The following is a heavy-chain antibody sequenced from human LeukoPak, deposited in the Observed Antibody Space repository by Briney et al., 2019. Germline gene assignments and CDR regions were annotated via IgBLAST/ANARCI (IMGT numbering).Heavy chain of an antibody. V-gene: IGHV4-4*02. CDR2: IYHSGST. CDR1: GGSIRSNNC. Sequence: PSGTLSLTCAVSGGSIRSNNCWSWVRQPPGKGLEWIGEIYHSGSTNYNPSLKSRVTISIDKSKNQFSLKLRSVTAADTAVYYCARLYGNYQNYFDYWGQGTLVTVSS. D-gene: IGHD1-7*01. CDR3: ARLYGNYQNYFDY. J-gene: IGHJ4*02.